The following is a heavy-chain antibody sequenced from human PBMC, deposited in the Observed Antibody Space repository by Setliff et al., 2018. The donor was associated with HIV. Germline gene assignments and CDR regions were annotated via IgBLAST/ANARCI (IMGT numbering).Heavy chain of an antibody. D-gene: IGHD1-26*01. J-gene: IGHJ6*03. V-gene: IGHV3-53*01. CDR2: IYSGGST. CDR1: GFTFSGFT. CDR3: ARVERLPAGFYYYYYMDV. Sequence: GGSLRLSCGASGFTFSGFTMNWVRHAPGKGLEWVSVIYSGGSTYYADSVKGRFTISRDNSKNTVYLQMNSLRAEDTAVYYCARVERLPAGFYYYYYMDVWGKGTTVTVSS.